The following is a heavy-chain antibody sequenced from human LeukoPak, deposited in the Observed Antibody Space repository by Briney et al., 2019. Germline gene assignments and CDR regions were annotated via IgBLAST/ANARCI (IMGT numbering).Heavy chain of an antibody. CDR1: GYTFTGYY. V-gene: IGHV1-2*06. D-gene: IGHD3-3*01. J-gene: IGHJ5*02. CDR3: ARDYYDFWSGYTANNWFDP. Sequence: GASVKVSCKASGYTFTGYYMHWVRQAPGQGLEWMGRINPNSGGTNYAQKFQGRVTMTRDTSTSTVYMELSSLRSEDTAVYYCARDYYDFWSGYTANNWFDPWGQGTLVTVSS. CDR2: INPNSGGT.